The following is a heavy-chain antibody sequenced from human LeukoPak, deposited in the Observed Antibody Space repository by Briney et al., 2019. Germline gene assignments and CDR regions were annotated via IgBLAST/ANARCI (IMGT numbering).Heavy chain of an antibody. V-gene: IGHV4-39*01. D-gene: IGHD3-10*01. CDR3: ARQGGSGSFIGNWFDP. J-gene: IGHJ5*02. CDR1: GDSIGSTSYY. CDR2: FSYSGGT. Sequence: SETLSLTCIVSGDSIGSTSYYWGWIRQPPGKGLEWIASFSYSGGTYYNPSLKSRVTISVDTSKNLLSLSLTSVTAADTAVFYCARQGGSGSFIGNWFDPWGQGTLVTVSS.